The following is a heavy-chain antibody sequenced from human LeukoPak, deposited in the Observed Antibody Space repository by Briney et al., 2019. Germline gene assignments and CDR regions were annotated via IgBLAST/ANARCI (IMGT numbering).Heavy chain of an antibody. CDR3: ARGIRSISSWEYIDY. Sequence: PGGSLRLSCAASGFTFSSYGMHWVRQAPGKGLEWVAVIWYDGSNTYYADSVKGRFTISRDNSKNTLYLQMNSLRAEDTAVYYCARGIRSISSWEYIDYWGQGTLVTVSS. CDR2: IWYDGSNT. CDR1: GFTFSSYG. J-gene: IGHJ4*02. D-gene: IGHD6-13*01. V-gene: IGHV3-33*01.